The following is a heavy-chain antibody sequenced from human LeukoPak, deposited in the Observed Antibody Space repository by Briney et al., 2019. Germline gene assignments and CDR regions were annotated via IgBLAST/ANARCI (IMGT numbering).Heavy chain of an antibody. CDR3: ARVVKFSDSSSLYGISYYYMDV. J-gene: IGHJ6*03. CDR1: GGSISSYY. CDR2: IYYSGST. V-gene: IGHV4-59*01. Sequence: PSETLSLTCTVSGGSISSYYWSWIRQPPGKGLEWIGYIYYSGSTNYNPSLKSRVTISVDTSKNQFSLKLSSVTAADTAVYYCARVVKFSDSSSLYGISYYYMDVWGKGTTVTVSS. D-gene: IGHD6-13*01.